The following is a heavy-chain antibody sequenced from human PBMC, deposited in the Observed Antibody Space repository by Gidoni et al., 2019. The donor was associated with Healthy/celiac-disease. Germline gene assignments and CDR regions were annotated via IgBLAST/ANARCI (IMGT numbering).Heavy chain of an antibody. J-gene: IGHJ6*03. D-gene: IGHD1-26*01. CDR3: TRGRWSAPPQAYYLDG. CDR2: INAGNGDT. Sequence: QVQLVQSGAEVKKPGASVKVSCKASGYPFNKYAMNWVRQAPGQRLEWMGWINAGNGDTRYSQKFQDRASITRDTSASTVYMELNSLRTEDTAVYYCTRGRWSAPPQAYYLDGWGKGTTVTVSS. CDR1: GYPFNKYA. V-gene: IGHV1-3*01.